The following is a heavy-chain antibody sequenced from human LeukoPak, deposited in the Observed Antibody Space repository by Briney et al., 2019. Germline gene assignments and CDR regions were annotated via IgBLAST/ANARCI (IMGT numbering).Heavy chain of an antibody. CDR3: ARGHYGMDV. Sequence: PGGSLRLSCAASGFTFSSYAMHWVRQAPGKGLEWVAFISYDGSNKYYADSVKGRFTISRDNSKNTLYLQMNSLRAEDTAVYYCARGHYGMDVWGKGTTVTVSS. CDR1: GFTFSSYA. J-gene: IGHJ6*04. CDR2: ISYDGSNK. V-gene: IGHV3-30-3*01.